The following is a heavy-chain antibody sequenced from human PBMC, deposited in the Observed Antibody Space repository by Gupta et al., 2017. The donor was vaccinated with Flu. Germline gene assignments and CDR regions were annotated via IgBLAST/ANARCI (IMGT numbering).Heavy chain of an antibody. CDR3: ASVSSSWYMSGWFDP. V-gene: IGHV4-39*01. D-gene: IGHD6-13*01. CDR2: IYYSGST. J-gene: IGHJ5*02. Sequence: QLQLQESGPGLVKPSETLSLTCTVSGGSISSSSYYWGWIRQPPGKGLEWIGSIYYSGSTYYNPSLKSRVTISVDTSKNQFSLKRSSVTAADTAVYYCASVSSSWYMSGWFDPWGQGTLVTVS. CDR1: GGSISSSSYY.